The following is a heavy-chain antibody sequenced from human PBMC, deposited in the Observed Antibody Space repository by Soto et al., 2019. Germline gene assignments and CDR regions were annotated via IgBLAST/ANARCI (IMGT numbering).Heavy chain of an antibody. J-gene: IGHJ4*02. CDR3: AKRHCSGGSCRVDY. V-gene: IGHV3-23*01. D-gene: IGHD2-15*01. CDR2: ISGTGDTT. CDR1: GFRFYQYA. Sequence: DVQLLESGGGLVQPGGSLRLSCAASGFRFYQYAMSWVRQVPGKALEWVSVISGTGDTTWHADSVRGRFIISRDNFNDRVYLQMNSLKVEDTALYYCAKRHCSGGSCRVDYWGQGTLVTVSS.